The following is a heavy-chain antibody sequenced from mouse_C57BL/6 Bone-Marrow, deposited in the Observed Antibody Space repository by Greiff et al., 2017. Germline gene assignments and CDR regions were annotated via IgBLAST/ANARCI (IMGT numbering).Heavy chain of an antibody. V-gene: IGHV1-64*01. CDR3: ARSKNWDSWFAY. Sequence: VQLQQPGAELVKPGASVKLSCKASGYTFTSYWMHWVKQRPGQGLEWIGMIHPNSGSTNYNEKFKSKATLTVDKSSSTAYMQLSSLTSEDSAVYFCARSKNWDSWFAYWGQGTLVTVSA. CDR1: GYTFTSYW. J-gene: IGHJ3*01. D-gene: IGHD4-1*01. CDR2: IHPNSGST.